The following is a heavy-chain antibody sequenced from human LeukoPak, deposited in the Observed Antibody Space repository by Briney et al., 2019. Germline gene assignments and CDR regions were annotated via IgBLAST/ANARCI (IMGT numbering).Heavy chain of an antibody. V-gene: IGHV1-2*06. Sequence: ASVKVSCKASGHTFTGYYMHWVRQAPGQGLEWMGRINPNSGGTNYAQKFQGRVTMTRDTSISTAYMELSRLRSDDTAVYYCARVEVTYSSRNGDYWGQGTLVTVSS. J-gene: IGHJ4*02. CDR3: ARVEVTYSSRNGDY. D-gene: IGHD6-13*01. CDR2: INPNSGGT. CDR1: GHTFTGYY.